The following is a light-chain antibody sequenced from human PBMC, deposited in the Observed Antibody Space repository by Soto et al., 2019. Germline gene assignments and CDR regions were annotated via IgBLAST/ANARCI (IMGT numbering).Light chain of an antibody. J-gene: IGKJ5*01. CDR2: WAS. Sequence: DIVMTQSADSLAVSLCESSTINCKSSQSVLYSSNNKTYLAWYQQKPGQPPKLLIYWASVRDSGVPDRFSGSGSETDFTLTISNLQAEDVAVYYCRQYFDNSITFGQGTRLEI. CDR1: QSVLYSSNNKTY. CDR3: RQYFDNSIT. V-gene: IGKV4-1*01.